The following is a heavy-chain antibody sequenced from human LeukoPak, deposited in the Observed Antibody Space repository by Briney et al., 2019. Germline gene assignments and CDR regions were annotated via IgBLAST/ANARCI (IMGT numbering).Heavy chain of an antibody. CDR1: GGSISSSSYY. D-gene: IGHD6-19*01. CDR3: ARTRSGWYPPYFDY. Sequence: NPSETLSLTCTVSGGSISSSSYYWGWLRQPPGKGLEWIGSIYYSGSTYYNPSLKSRVTISVDTSKNQFSLKLSSVTAADTAVYYCARTRSGWYPPYFDYWGQGTLVTVSS. CDR2: IYYSGST. J-gene: IGHJ4*02. V-gene: IGHV4-39*01.